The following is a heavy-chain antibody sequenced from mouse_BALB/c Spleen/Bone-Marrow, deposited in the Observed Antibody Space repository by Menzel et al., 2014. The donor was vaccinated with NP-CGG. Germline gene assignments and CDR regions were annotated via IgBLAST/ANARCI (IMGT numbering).Heavy chain of an antibody. V-gene: IGHV1-54*01. CDR1: GYAFTDYL. D-gene: IGHD2-3*01. Sequence: QVQLQQSGAELVRPGTSVKVSCKASGYAFTDYLMEWLKPRPGQGLEWIGVINPGSGSTNYNEKFKDKATLTADTSSNTAYMQLSSLTSDDSAVYFCARYDGYLDYWGQGTTLTVSS. J-gene: IGHJ2*01. CDR3: ARYDGYLDY. CDR2: INPGSGST.